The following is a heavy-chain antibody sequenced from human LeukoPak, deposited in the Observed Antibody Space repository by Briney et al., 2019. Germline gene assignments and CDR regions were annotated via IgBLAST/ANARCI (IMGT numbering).Heavy chain of an antibody. D-gene: IGHD3-9*01. V-gene: IGHV3-30*02. CDR2: IRYDGSNK. J-gene: IGHJ6*03. CDR1: GFTFSSYG. Sequence: PGGSLRLSCAASGFTFSSYGMHWVRQAPGKGLEWVAFIRYDGSNKYYADSVKGRFTISRDNSKNTLYLQMNSLRAEDTAVYYCAKDVNSNRYFDWLKERSNYYYYYMDVWGKGTTVTISS. CDR3: AKDVNSNRYFDWLKERSNYYYYYMDV.